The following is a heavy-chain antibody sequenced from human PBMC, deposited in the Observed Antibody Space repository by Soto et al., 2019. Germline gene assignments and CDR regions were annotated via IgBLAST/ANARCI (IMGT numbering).Heavy chain of an antibody. CDR2: IYYSGST. J-gene: IGHJ5*02. CDR3: ARTSSFEYSSSYWFDP. D-gene: IGHD6-6*01. V-gene: IGHV4-59*08. CDR1: GGSSSSYY. Sequence: LETLSLTCTVSGGSSSSYYWSWIRQPPGKGLEWIGYIYYSGSTDYNPSLKSRVTISVDTSKNQFSLKLSSVTAADTAVYYCARTSSFEYSSSYWFDPWGQGTLVTVSS.